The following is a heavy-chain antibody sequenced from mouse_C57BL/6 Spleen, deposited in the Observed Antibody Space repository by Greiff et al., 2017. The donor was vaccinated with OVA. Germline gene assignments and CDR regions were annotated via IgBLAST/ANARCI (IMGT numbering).Heavy chain of an antibody. CDR3: ARERHY. Sequence: EVQLQQSGPELVKPGASVKISCKASGYTFTDYYMNWVKQSHGKSLEWIGDINPNNGGTSYNQKFKGKATLTVDKSSSTAYMELRSLTSEDSAVYYCARERHYWGQGTLVTVSA. V-gene: IGHV1-26*01. J-gene: IGHJ3*01. CDR1: GYTFTDYY. CDR2: INPNNGGT. D-gene: IGHD3-1*01.